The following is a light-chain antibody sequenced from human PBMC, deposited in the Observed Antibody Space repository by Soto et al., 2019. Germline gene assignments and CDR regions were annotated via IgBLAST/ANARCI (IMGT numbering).Light chain of an antibody. CDR3: QQYGSSIT. J-gene: IGKJ5*01. CDR2: GVS. CDR1: QSVSGDY. V-gene: IGKV3-20*01. Sequence: EIVLTQSPGTLSLSPGETATLSFRASQSVSGDYVAWYQQKPGQAPSLVIYGVSNRATGIPDRFSGRGSGTDFALTIRRLEPEDFAVYYCQQYGSSITFGQGTRLEI.